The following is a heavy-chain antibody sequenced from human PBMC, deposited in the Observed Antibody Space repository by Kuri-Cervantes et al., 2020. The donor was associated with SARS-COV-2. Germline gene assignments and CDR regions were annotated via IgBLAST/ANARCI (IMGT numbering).Heavy chain of an antibody. CDR3: ARRTLDTAMVRGVRAPNDAFDI. J-gene: IGHJ3*02. D-gene: IGHD5-18*01. CDR2: IYYSGST. CDR1: GGSISSGSYY. Sequence: ESLKISCTVSGGSISSGSYYWGWIRQPPGKGLEWIGSIYYSGSTYYNPSLKSRVTISVDTSKNQFSLKLSPVTAADTAVYYCARRTLDTAMVRGVRAPNDAFDIWGQGTMVTVSS. V-gene: IGHV4-39*01.